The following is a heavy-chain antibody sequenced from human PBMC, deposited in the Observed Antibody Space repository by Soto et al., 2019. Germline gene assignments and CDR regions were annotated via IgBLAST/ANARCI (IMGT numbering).Heavy chain of an antibody. CDR2: IYTSGST. D-gene: IGHD3-22*01. J-gene: IGHJ3*02. CDR1: GGSISGYY. CDR3: ARRQEDYDSSGYYWDDAFDI. V-gene: IGHV4-4*07. Sequence: SETLSLTCTVSGGSISGYYWSWIRQPAGKGLEWIGRIYTSGSTNYNPSLKSRVTMSVDTSKNQFSLKLSSVTAADTAVYYCARRQEDYDSSGYYWDDAFDIWGQGTMVTVSS.